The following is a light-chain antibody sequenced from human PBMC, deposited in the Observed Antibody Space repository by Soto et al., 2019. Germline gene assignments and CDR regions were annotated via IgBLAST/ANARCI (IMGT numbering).Light chain of an antibody. V-gene: IGLV2-14*01. CDR3: SSYTSSSTLV. CDR2: EVS. J-gene: IGLJ1*01. Sequence: QSVLTQPPSVSGAPGQRVTISCTGSSSNIGAHYDVHWYQQLSEAPKLMIYEVSNRPSGVSNRFSGSKSGNTASLTISGLQAEDEADYYCSSYTSSSTLVFGTGTKVTVL. CDR1: SSNIGAHYD.